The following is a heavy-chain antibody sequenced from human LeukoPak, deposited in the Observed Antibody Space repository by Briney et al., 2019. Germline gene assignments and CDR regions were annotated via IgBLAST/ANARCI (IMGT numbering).Heavy chain of an antibody. V-gene: IGHV1-69*01. J-gene: IGHJ6*04. D-gene: IGHD3-10*01. CDR2: IIPIFGTA. CDR3: AREGDYYGSGANYYYGMDV. Sequence: SVKVSCKASGGTFTSYAISWVRQAPGQGLEWMGGIIPIFGTANYAQKFQGRVTITADESTSTAYMELSSLRSEDTAVYYCAREGDYYGSGANYYYGMDVWGKGTTVTVSS. CDR1: GGTFTSYA.